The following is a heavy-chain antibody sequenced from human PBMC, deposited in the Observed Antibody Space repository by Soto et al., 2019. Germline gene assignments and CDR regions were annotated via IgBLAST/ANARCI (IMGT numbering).Heavy chain of an antibody. CDR1: GFTFSSYA. D-gene: IGHD3-9*01. Sequence: QVVESGGGVVQPGRSLRLSCAASGFTFSSYAMHWVRQAPGKGLEWVAVISYGGSNKYYADSVKGRFTISRDNSKNTLYLQMNSLRREDTAVYYCARDPHFEILPGDGMDVWGQGTTVIVSS. J-gene: IGHJ6*02. CDR2: ISYGGSNK. CDR3: ARDPHFEILPGDGMDV. V-gene: IGHV3-30-3*01.